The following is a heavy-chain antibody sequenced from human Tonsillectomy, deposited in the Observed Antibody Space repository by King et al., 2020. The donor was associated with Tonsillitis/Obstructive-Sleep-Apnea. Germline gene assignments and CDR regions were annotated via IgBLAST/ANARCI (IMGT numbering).Heavy chain of an antibody. CDR3: ARWKEAPFYFGY. CDR2: INPSGGST. D-gene: IGHD1-1*01. J-gene: IGHJ4*02. CDR1: GYTFTSFY. V-gene: IGHV1-46*01. Sequence: GQLVQSGAEVKKPGASVKVSCKASGYTFTSFYMHWVRQAPGQGLEWMGIINPSGGSTNYAQKFQGRVTMTRDTSTSTVYMELSSLRSEDTAVYYCARWKEAPFYFGYRGQGTLVTVSS.